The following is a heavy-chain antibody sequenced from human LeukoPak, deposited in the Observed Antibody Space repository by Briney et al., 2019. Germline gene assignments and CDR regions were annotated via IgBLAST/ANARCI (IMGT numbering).Heavy chain of an antibody. CDR3: ASSGVVSPRRGMDN. D-gene: IGHD3-10*01. V-gene: IGHV3-53*01. CDR2: IYSGGST. J-gene: IGHJ6*02. Sequence: PGGSLRLSCAASGFTVSSNYMSWVRQAPGKGLEWVSFIYSGGSTYYADSVKGRFTISRGNSKNTLYLQMNSLRAEDTAVYYCASSGVVSPRRGMDNWGQGTTVTVSS. CDR1: GFTVSSNY.